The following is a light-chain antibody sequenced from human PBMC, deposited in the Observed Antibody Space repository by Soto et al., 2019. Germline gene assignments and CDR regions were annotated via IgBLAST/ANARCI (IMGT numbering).Light chain of an antibody. CDR1: QSVSSSY. J-gene: IGKJ1*01. CDR3: QQYDSSPRT. CDR2: GAS. Sequence: EIVLTQSPGTLSLSPGERATLSCRASQSVSSSYLAWYQQKPGQAPRLLIYGASSRATGIPDRFSGSGSGTDFTLIISRLEPEDFAVYYCQQYDSSPRTVGQGTKVDIK. V-gene: IGKV3-20*01.